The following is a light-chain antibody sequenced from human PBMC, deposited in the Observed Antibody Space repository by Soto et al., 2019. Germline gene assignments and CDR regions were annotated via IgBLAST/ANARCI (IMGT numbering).Light chain of an antibody. Sequence: DLQIRHSPFSVSASVWDRVTLSCRTSQGISNWLAWYQQKPGKAPELLIYAASSLQSGVPSRFSGSGSGTDFTLTISSLQPEDFATYYCQQANSFPHTLGGGTKVDIK. V-gene: IGKV1-12*01. J-gene: IGKJ4*01. CDR3: QQANSFPHT. CDR2: AAS. CDR1: QGISNW.